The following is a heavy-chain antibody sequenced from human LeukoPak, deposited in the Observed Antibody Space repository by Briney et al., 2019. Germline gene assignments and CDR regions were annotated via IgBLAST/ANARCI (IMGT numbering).Heavy chain of an antibody. Sequence: PGGSLRLSCAASGFTFSSYSMNWVRQAPGKGLEWVSTISGSGGSTYYADSVKGRFTISRDNSKNTLYLQMNSLRAEDTAVYYCAKGLQLLSFDYWGQGTLVTVSS. CDR3: AKGLQLLSFDY. D-gene: IGHD4-11*01. J-gene: IGHJ4*02. V-gene: IGHV3-23*01. CDR2: ISGSGGST. CDR1: GFTFSSYS.